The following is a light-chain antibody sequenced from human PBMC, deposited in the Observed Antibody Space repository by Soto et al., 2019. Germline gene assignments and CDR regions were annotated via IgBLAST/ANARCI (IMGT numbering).Light chain of an antibody. CDR2: HVT. Sequence: QSALTQPASVSGSPGQSITISCTGTSSDTGHYDYVSWYQQQPGKAPKLMIYHVTYRPSGVSNRYSGSKSGNSASLTISGLQADDEADYYCCSLTTSHTYVFGSGTKVTVL. CDR1: SSDTGHYDY. J-gene: IGLJ1*01. V-gene: IGLV2-14*03. CDR3: CSLTTSHTYV.